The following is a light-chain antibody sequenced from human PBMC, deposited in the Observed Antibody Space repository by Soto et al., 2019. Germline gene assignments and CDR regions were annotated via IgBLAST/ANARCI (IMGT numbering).Light chain of an antibody. V-gene: IGLV2-8*01. CDR1: SSDVGGYNY. CDR2: EVT. Sequence: QSALTQPPSASGSLGQSVTISCTGTSSDVGGYNYVSWHQQHPGKAPKVMIYEVTKRPPGVPDRFSGSKSGNTASLTVSGLPAEDEADYYCSSFAGGGNPVLLGGGTTVTVL. J-gene: IGLJ2*01. CDR3: SSFAGGGNPVL.